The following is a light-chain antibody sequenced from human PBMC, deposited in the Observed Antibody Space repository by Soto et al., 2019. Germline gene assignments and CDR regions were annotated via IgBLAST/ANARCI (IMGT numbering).Light chain of an antibody. Sequence: QSALTQPASVSGSPGRWITISCTGTSSDVGGYNYVSWYQQHPGKAPKLMIYDVSNRPSGVSNRFSGSKSGNTASLTISGLQAEDEADYYCSSYTSSSTLAFGTGTKVTVL. CDR3: SSYTSSSTLA. CDR2: DVS. J-gene: IGLJ1*01. V-gene: IGLV2-14*01. CDR1: SSDVGGYNY.